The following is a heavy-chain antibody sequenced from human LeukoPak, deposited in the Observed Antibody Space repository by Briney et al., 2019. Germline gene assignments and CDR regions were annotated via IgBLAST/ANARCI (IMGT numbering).Heavy chain of an antibody. V-gene: IGHV3-23*01. CDR2: LSGSGSTT. CDR3: AKEVVPGTSRSFDY. D-gene: IGHD2-2*01. CDR1: GFAFSSYA. Sequence: PGGSLRLSCAASGFAFSSYAMSWVRQAPGKGLEWVSGLSGSGSTTYDADSVKGRFTISRDTSKNTLYLQMNSLRAEDTAIYYCAKEVVPGTSRSFDYWGQGTLVTVSS. J-gene: IGHJ4*02.